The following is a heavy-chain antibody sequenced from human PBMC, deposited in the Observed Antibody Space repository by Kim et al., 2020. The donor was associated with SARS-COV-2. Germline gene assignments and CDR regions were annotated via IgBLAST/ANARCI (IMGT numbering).Heavy chain of an antibody. J-gene: IGHJ4*02. V-gene: IGHV3-30*18. CDR2: ISYDGSNK. Sequence: GGSLRLSCAASGFTFSSYGMHWVRQAPGKGLEWVAVISYDGSNKYYADSVKGRFTISRDNSKNTLYLQMNSLRAEDTAVYYCAKDWWPIVGATIAASFDYWGQGTLVTVSS. CDR3: AKDWWPIVGATIAASFDY. D-gene: IGHD1-26*01. CDR1: GFTFSSYG.